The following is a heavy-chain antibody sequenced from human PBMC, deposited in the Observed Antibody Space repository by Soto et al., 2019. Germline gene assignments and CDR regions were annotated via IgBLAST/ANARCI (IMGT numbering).Heavy chain of an antibody. J-gene: IGHJ4*02. CDR2: IYPGDSDT. D-gene: IGHD3-9*01. Sequence: HGESLKISCKGSGYSFTSYWIGWVRQMPGKGLEWMGIIYPGDSDTRYSPSFQGQVTISADKSISTAYLQWSSLKASDTAMYYCARQRNEYDILTGYPHNYFDYWGQGTLVTVSS. V-gene: IGHV5-51*01. CDR1: GYSFTSYW. CDR3: ARQRNEYDILTGYPHNYFDY.